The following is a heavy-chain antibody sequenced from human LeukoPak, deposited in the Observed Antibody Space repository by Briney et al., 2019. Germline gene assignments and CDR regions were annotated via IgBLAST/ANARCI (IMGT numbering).Heavy chain of an antibody. D-gene: IGHD2-21*01. CDR3: ARVQGSALFRWY. CDR1: GFTFSSYS. Sequence: PGGSLRLSCAASGFTFSSYSMNWVRQAPGKGLEWVSVIYSDSSTYYADSVKGRFTISRDSSKNTLYLQMNSLRAEDTGVYYCARVQGSALFRWYWGQGTLVTVSS. J-gene: IGHJ4*02. V-gene: IGHV3-66*01. CDR2: IYSDSST.